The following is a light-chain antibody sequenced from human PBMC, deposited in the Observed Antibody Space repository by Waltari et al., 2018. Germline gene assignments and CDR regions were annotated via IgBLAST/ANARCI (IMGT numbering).Light chain of an antibody. J-gene: IGLJ3*02. CDR3: CSYAGNYIWV. CDR1: SSDIGRYDI. V-gene: IGLV2-23*02. CDR2: DVS. Sequence: QFALTQPASVSGSPGQSVTISCTGASSDIGRYDIVSWYQQHPGNAPKLIICDVSKRPSGVSDRFSGSKSGDTASLTISGLQFEDEADYYCCSYAGNYIWVFGGGTRLTVL.